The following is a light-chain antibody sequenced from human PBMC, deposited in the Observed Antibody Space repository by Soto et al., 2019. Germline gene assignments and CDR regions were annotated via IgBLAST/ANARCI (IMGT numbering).Light chain of an antibody. J-gene: IGKJ3*01. CDR3: QQYGSSLFT. Sequence: EIVLTQSPGTLSLSPGERATLSCRASQSVSSSYLAWYQQKPGQAPRLLIYGASSRATGIPDRFSGSGSGTDFTLTISRLEPEYFAVYYCQQYGSSLFTVGPGTKLDIK. CDR2: GAS. CDR1: QSVSSSY. V-gene: IGKV3-20*01.